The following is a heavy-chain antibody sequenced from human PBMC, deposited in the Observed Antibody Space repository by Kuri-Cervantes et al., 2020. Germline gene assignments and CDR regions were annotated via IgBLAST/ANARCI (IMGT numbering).Heavy chain of an antibody. Sequence: SLKISCAASGFTFDDYAMHWVRQAPGKGLEWVSGISWNSGSIGYADSVKGRFTISRDNAKNSLYLQMNSLRAEDTALYYCAKDRGRYDILTGYWADAFDIWGQGTMVTVSS. CDR3: AKDRGRYDILTGYWADAFDI. CDR2: ISWNSGSI. J-gene: IGHJ3*02. V-gene: IGHV3-9*01. CDR1: GFTFDDYA. D-gene: IGHD3-9*01.